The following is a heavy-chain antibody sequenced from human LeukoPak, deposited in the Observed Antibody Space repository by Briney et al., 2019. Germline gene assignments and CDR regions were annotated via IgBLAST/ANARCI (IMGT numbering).Heavy chain of an antibody. Sequence: PGGSLRLSCGVSGFIFSDYWMNWVRQAPGKGLEWVASIKQDGGEKSYVDSVKGRFTISRDNAKNSLYLQMSSLRAEDTAVYYCASTYYDFWSGYPRGYYFDYWGQGTLVTVSS. J-gene: IGHJ4*02. CDR3: ASTYYDFWSGYPRGYYFDY. D-gene: IGHD3-3*01. CDR1: GFIFSDYW. V-gene: IGHV3-7*03. CDR2: IKQDGGEK.